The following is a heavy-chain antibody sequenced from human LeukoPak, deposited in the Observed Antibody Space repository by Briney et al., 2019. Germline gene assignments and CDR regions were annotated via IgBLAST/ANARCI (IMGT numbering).Heavy chain of an antibody. CDR2: IYYSGST. J-gene: IGHJ4*02. CDR1: GGSISSGGYY. Sequence: SQTPSLTCTVSGGSISSGGYYWSWIRQHPGKGLEWIGYIYYSGSTYYNPSLKSRVTISVDTSKNQFSLKLSSVTAADTTVYYCARARPPFDYYGSGAVSSGYYFDYWGQGTLVTVSS. D-gene: IGHD3-10*01. CDR3: ARARPPFDYYGSGAVSSGYYFDY. V-gene: IGHV4-31*03.